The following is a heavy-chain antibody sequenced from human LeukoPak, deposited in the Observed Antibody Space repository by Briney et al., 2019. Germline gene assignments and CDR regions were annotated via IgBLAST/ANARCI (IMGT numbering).Heavy chain of an antibody. J-gene: IGHJ4*02. CDR1: GGSISSGGYY. V-gene: IGHV4-31*03. CDR2: IYYSGST. Sequence: PSQTLSLTCTVSGGSISSGGYYWSWIRQHPGKGLEWIGYIYYSGSTYYNPSLKSRVTISVHTFKNQFSLKLSSVTAADTAVYYCASLDILTGPCYWGQGTLVTVSS. D-gene: IGHD3-9*01. CDR3: ASLDILTGPCY.